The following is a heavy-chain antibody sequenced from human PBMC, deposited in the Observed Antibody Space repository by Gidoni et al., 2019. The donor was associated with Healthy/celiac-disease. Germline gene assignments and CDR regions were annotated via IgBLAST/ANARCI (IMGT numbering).Heavy chain of an antibody. CDR3: ARVLDYGGRPEPFWFDP. CDR1: GFTFSSDW. D-gene: IGHD3-10*01. V-gene: IGHV3-74*01. CDR2: INSDGSST. J-gene: IGHJ5*02. Sequence: EVQLVESGGGLVQPGGSLRLACAASGFTFSSDWMHWVRQAPGKGLVWVSRINSDGSSTSYADAVKGRFTISRDNAKNTLYLQMNSLRAEDPAVYYCARVLDYGGRPEPFWFDPWGQGTLVTVSS.